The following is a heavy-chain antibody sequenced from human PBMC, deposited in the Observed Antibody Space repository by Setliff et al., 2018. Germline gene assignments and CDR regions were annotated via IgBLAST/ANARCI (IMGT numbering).Heavy chain of an antibody. Sequence: SETLSLTCAVSGNSISSGYCWGWIRQPPGKGLECIGSIYHSGSTFYNPSLKSRVTISLDTSKNQFSLKLRSVTAADTAVYYCARQGFGTTYMPFDYWDRGTLVTVSS. J-gene: IGHJ4*01. CDR1: GNSISSGYC. D-gene: IGHD1-7*01. V-gene: IGHV4-38-2*01. CDR2: IYHSGST. CDR3: ARQGFGTTYMPFDY.